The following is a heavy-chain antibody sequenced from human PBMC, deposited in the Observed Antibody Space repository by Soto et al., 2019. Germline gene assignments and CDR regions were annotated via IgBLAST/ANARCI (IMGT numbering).Heavy chain of an antibody. Sequence: SETLSLTCTVSGASISSHYWSWVRQPPGKGLEWIGYIHYSGSTRYDPSLTSRVDISLDPSKEHFSLSLRSVTAADTATYYCVRSYSSGLNNCFHPPGRGTQVTVSS. CDR3: VRSYSSGLNNCFHP. J-gene: IGHJ5*02. D-gene: IGHD6-19*01. CDR1: GASISSHY. CDR2: IHYSGST. V-gene: IGHV4-59*11.